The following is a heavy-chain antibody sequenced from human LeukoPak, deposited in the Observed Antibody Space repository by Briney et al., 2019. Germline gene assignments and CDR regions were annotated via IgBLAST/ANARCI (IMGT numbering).Heavy chain of an antibody. CDR1: GYTFRSYG. J-gene: IGHJ4*02. CDR2: IWYDGSNK. D-gene: IGHD2-21*02. Sequence: GGSLRLSCAASGYTFRSYGMHWVRQAPGKGLEWVAIIWYDGSNKYYADSVKGRITISRDNSKNTLYLQMNSLRAEDTAVYYCATVRGCGGDCYYIDYWGQGTLVTVSS. V-gene: IGHV3-33*01. CDR3: ATVRGCGGDCYYIDY.